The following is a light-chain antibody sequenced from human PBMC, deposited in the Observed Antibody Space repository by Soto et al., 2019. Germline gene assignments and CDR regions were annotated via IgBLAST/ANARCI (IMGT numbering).Light chain of an antibody. Sequence: ETVMTQSPATLSVSPGERATLSCRASQSVSSNLAWYQQKRGQAPRLLIYGASTRASGFPARFSGSGSGTEFTLTISSLQSEDFAVYYCQHRNNWQAFGQGTRLEIK. V-gene: IGKV3-15*01. CDR3: QHRNNWQA. CDR1: QSVSSN. J-gene: IGKJ5*01. CDR2: GAS.